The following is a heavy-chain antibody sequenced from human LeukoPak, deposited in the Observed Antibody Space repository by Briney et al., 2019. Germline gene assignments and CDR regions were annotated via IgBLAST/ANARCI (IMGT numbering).Heavy chain of an antibody. V-gene: IGHV3-53*01. CDR1: GFLVSSNY. Sequence: GGSLRLSCAASGFLVSSNYMTWVRQAPGEGLEWVSVIHNDGSTYYTDSVKGRFTISRDNSKNTLYLQMNSLRVEDTAVYYCAALARDYWGQGTLVTVSS. J-gene: IGHJ4*02. CDR2: IHNDGST. CDR3: AALARDY. D-gene: IGHD3-3*02.